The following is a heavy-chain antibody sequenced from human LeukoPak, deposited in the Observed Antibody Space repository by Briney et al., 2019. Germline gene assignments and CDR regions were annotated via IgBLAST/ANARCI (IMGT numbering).Heavy chain of an antibody. V-gene: IGHV1-18*01. CDR1: GYTFNNYG. Sequence: ASVKVSCKASGYTFNNYGLSWVRQAPGQGLEWMGWISGYNGYTRYAQKVEGRVTMSTDTSTSTAYMELRSLRFDDTAVYYCAGGWEPYDYFFDPWGPGTLVIVSS. CDR3: AGGWEPYDYFFDP. D-gene: IGHD5-12*01. CDR2: ISGYNGYT. J-gene: IGHJ5*02.